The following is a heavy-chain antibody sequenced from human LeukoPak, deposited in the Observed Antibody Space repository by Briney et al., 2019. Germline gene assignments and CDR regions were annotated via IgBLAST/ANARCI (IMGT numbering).Heavy chain of an antibody. Sequence: SETLSLTCAVYGGSFSGYYWSWIRQPPGKGLEWIGEINHSGSTNYNPSLKSRVTISVDTSKNQFSLKLSSVTAADTAVYYCARVLLRFGEIYYGMDVWGQGTTVTVSS. D-gene: IGHD3-10*01. CDR1: GGSFSGYY. V-gene: IGHV4-34*01. CDR2: INHSGST. CDR3: ARVLLRFGEIYYGMDV. J-gene: IGHJ6*02.